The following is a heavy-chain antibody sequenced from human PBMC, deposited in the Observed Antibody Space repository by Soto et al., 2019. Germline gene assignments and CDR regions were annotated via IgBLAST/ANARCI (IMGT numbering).Heavy chain of an antibody. D-gene: IGHD6-6*01. CDR2: IIPIFGTA. Sequence: SVKVSCKASGGTFSSYAISWVRQAPGQGLEWMGGIIPIFGTANYAQKFQGRVTITADESTSTAYMELSSLRSEDAAVYYCAIGIIAARLRPYYYYGMDVWGQGTTVTVSS. J-gene: IGHJ6*02. V-gene: IGHV1-69*13. CDR3: AIGIIAARLRPYYYYGMDV. CDR1: GGTFSSYA.